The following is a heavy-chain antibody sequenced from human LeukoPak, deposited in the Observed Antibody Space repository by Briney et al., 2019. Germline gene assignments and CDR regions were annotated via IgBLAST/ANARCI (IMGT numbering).Heavy chain of an antibody. J-gene: IGHJ5*02. Sequence: SETLSLTCTISGGSISDYYWGWIRQPPGKGLEWIGYVHNSGDTNYNPSLKSRVTISVDTSKNQFSLKLNFVTAADTAMYYCARMFRSSWYINWFDPWGQGTLVTVSS. CDR2: VHNSGDT. D-gene: IGHD6-13*01. CDR3: ARMFRSSWYINWFDP. CDR1: GGSISDYY. V-gene: IGHV4-59*08.